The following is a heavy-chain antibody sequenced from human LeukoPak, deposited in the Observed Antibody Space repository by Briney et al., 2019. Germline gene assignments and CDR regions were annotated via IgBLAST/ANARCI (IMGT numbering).Heavy chain of an antibody. Sequence: PSETLSLTCAVYGGSFSGYYWSWIRQPTGKGLEWIGEINHSGSTNYNPSLKSRVTISVDTSKNQFSLKLSSVTAADTAVYYCARVDGSSGWPYWGQGTLVTVSS. CDR2: INHSGST. D-gene: IGHD6-19*01. CDR3: ARVDGSSGWPY. V-gene: IGHV4-34*01. J-gene: IGHJ4*02. CDR1: GGSFSGYY.